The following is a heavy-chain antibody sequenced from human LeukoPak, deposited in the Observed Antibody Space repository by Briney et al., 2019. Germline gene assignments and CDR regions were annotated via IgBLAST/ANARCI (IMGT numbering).Heavy chain of an antibody. CDR1: GYTFTDYY. Sequence: ASVKVSCKASGYTFTDYYMHGVRQAPGQGLEWRGWINPNSGGTNYAQKFQGRVTMTRDTSISTAYMELSRLTSDDTAVFYCARIGYRAPYSIDYWGQGTLVTVSS. CDR2: INPNSGGT. CDR3: ARIGYRAPYSIDY. V-gene: IGHV1-2*02. J-gene: IGHJ4*02. D-gene: IGHD6-13*01.